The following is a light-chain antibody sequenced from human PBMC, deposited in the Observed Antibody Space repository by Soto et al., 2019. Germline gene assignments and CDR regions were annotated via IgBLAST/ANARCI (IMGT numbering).Light chain of an antibody. CDR3: QQSYSRVT. Sequence: DIQMTQSPSSLSASVGDGVTITCRPSQSISSYVSWYQQKPGKAPKLLIYAASRLQSGVPSRFSGSRSGTDFTLTISSLQPEDFATYYCQQSYSRVTFGQGTKVDI. CDR2: AAS. CDR1: QSISSY. V-gene: IGKV1-39*01. J-gene: IGKJ1*01.